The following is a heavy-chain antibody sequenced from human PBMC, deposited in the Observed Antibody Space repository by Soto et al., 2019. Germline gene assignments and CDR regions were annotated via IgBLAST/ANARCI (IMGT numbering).Heavy chain of an antibody. CDR3: ARTIYDFWSGYLRALDY. Sequence: SETLSLTCTVSGGSISSGGYYWSWIRQHPGKGLEWIGYIYYSGSTYYNPSLKSRVTISVDTSKNQFSLKLSSVTAADTAVYYCARTIYDFWSGYLRALDYWGQGTLVTVSS. J-gene: IGHJ4*02. V-gene: IGHV4-31*03. CDR2: IYYSGST. CDR1: GGSISSGGYY. D-gene: IGHD3-3*01.